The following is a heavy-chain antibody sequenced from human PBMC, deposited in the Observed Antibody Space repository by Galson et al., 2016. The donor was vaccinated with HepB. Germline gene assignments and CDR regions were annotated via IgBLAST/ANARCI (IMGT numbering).Heavy chain of an antibody. CDR2: IGSSGRPL. CDR3: TRDPDTSSKVDV. D-gene: IGHD5-18*01. Sequence: SLRLSCAASGFTFSAHYMSWIRQAPGKGLEWISYIGSSGRPLYYADSVKGRFTISRDNVRNTLYLGMNGLRDEDTAIYYCTRDPDTSSKVDVWGQGTTVIVSS. J-gene: IGHJ6*02. CDR1: GFTFSAHY. V-gene: IGHV3-11*01.